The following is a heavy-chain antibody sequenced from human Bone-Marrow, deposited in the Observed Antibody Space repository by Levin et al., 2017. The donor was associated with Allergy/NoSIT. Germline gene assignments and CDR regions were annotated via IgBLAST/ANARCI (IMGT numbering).Heavy chain of an antibody. CDR3: ARDSSPLIKGAATGIDAFDI. D-gene: IGHD2-15*01. CDR2: IDQGGGTK. J-gene: IGHJ3*02. CDR1: GFTFRNSW. Sequence: PGGSLRLSCVASGFTFRNSWMTWVRQAPGKGLEWVANIDQGGGTKWFLDSVKGRFTISRDNAKNSLYLELSSLRAEDTAVYFCARDSSPLIKGAATGIDAFDIWGHGTMVTVSS. V-gene: IGHV3-7*04.